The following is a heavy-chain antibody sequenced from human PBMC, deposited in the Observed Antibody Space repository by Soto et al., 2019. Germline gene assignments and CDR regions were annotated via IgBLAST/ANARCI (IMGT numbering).Heavy chain of an antibody. V-gene: IGHV1-69*06. CDR1: GGTFISDA. Sequence: QVRLVQSEAEVKKAGSSVKVSCKASGGTFISDAVTWVRQAPGQGLAWMGGVIPMFPKANYAQKFQGIATITADKSTSTVYMELHSLKSADTALYYWARWHSDSSGPGYLDSWGQGTLVTVTS. CDR2: VIPMFPKA. J-gene: IGHJ4*02. D-gene: IGHD3-22*01. CDR3: ARWHSDSSGPGYLDS.